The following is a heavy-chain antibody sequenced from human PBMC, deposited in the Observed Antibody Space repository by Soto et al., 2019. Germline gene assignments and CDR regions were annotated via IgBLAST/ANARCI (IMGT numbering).Heavy chain of an antibody. V-gene: IGHV1-69*13. Sequence: SVKVSCKASGGTFSSYVITWVRQAPGQGLEWMGGIIPIFGRTKYAQNFQGRVTITADESTSTAYLEVNSLRSEDTAVYYCARARWRPTPYYIDYWGQGTLVTVSS. J-gene: IGHJ4*02. CDR2: IIPIFGRT. CDR1: GGTFSSYV. CDR3: ARARWRPTPYYIDY.